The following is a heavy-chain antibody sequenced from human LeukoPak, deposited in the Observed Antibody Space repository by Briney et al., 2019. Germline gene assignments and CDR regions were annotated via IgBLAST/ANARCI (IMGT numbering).Heavy chain of an antibody. CDR3: ALFATMGQLADY. D-gene: IGHD3-10*01. CDR2: IYPSDSHT. V-gene: IGHV5-10-1*01. CDR1: GYTFTNYG. J-gene: IGHJ4*01. Sequence: PGESLKISCQGSGYTFTNYGMRWVRQMPGKGLEWMGKIYPSDSHTNYSPSFQGHVTISADKSRSTAYLQWSSMTASDTAMYYCALFATMGQLADYWGQGRLATVSS.